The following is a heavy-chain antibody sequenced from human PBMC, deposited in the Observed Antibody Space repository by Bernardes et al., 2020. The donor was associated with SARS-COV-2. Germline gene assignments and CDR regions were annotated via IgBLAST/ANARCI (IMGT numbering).Heavy chain of an antibody. CDR1: GFTFSSYS. V-gene: IGHV3-48*04. CDR3: ARDEGKTLVPTAIYYGMDV. D-gene: IGHD2-2*02. CDR2: ISRSGSNT. Sequence: GGSLRLSCAASGFTFSSYSMNWVRQAPGKGLEWVSYISRSGSNTYYADSVKGRFTISRDNARNSLHLQMNSLRAEDTAVYYCARDEGKTLVPTAIYYGMDVWGQGTTLTVSS. J-gene: IGHJ6*02.